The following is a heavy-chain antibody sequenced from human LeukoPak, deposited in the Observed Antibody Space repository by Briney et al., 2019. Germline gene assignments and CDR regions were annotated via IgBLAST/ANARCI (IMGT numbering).Heavy chain of an antibody. D-gene: IGHD4-11*01. J-gene: IGHJ3*02. CDR2: ISSSSSYI. Sequence: AGGSLRLSCAASGFTFSDYYMSWLRQAPGKGLEWVSSISSSSSYIYYADSVKGRFTISRDNAKNSLYLQMNSLRAEDTAVYYCARDPHSNRPDAFDIWGQGTMVTVSS. CDR1: GFTFSDYY. CDR3: ARDPHSNRPDAFDI. V-gene: IGHV3-11*06.